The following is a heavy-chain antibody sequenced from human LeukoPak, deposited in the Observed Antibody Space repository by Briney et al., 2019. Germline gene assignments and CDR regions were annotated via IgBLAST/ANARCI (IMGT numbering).Heavy chain of an antibody. D-gene: IGHD3-3*01. CDR3: ARGVEWLFSYYYYYMTS. CDR2: IYYSGST. CDR1: GGSISSGGYY. Sequence: TSETLSLTCTVSGGSISSGGYYWSWIRQHPGKGLEWIGYIYYSGSTYYNPSLKSRVTISVDTSKNQFSLKLSSVTAADTAVYYCARGVEWLFSYYYYYMTSGAKGPRSPSP. V-gene: IGHV4-31*03. J-gene: IGHJ6*03.